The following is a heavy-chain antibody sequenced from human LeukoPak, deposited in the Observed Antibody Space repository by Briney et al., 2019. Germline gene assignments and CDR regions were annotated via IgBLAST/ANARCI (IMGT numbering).Heavy chain of an antibody. CDR1: GYTFTGYY. CDR2: INPNSGGT. V-gene: IGHV1-2*02. Sequence: ASVTVSCKASGYTFTGYYMHWVRQAPGQGLEWMGWINPNSGGTNNSQKFQGRVTMTRDTSISTAYVELSRLRSDDTAVYYCAREMTYYYGWGVDYWGQGTLVTVS. D-gene: IGHD3-10*01. CDR3: AREMTYYYGWGVDY. J-gene: IGHJ4*02.